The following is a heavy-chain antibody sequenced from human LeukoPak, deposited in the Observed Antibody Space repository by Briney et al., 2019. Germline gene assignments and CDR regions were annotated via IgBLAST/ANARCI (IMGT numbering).Heavy chain of an antibody. CDR3: ARSPVLRYFDWLFPHFDY. CDR1: GFTFSSYS. Sequence: KPGGSLRLSCAASGFTFSSYSMNWVRQAPGKGLEWVSAISGSGGSTYYADSVKGRFTISRDNAKNSLYLQMNSLRAEDTAVYYCARSPVLRYFDWLFPHFDYWGQGTLVTVSS. D-gene: IGHD3-9*01. V-gene: IGHV3-21*04. CDR2: ISGSGGST. J-gene: IGHJ4*02.